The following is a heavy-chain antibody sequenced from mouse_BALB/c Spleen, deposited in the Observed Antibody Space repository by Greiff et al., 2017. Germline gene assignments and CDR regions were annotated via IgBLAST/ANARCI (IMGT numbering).Heavy chain of an antibody. Sequence: VQLQQSGPELVRPGVSVKISCKGSSYTFTDYAMHWVKQSHAKSLEWIGVISTYYGNTNYNQKFKGKATMTVDKSSSTAYMELDSLTSEDSAVYYCARSGYGYGDAMDYWGQGTSVTVSS. CDR2: ISTYYGNT. J-gene: IGHJ4*01. D-gene: IGHD2-2*01. V-gene: IGHV1-67*01. CDR1: SYTFTDYA. CDR3: ARSGYGYGDAMDY.